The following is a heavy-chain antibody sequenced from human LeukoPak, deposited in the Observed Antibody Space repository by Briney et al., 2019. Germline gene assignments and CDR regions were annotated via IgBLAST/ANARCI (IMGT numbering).Heavy chain of an antibody. CDR2: ISGNGGIT. CDR1: GFTFRSYA. CDR3: AKNVGLVVDRPLY. J-gene: IGHJ4*02. Sequence: GWSLKLSCAATGFTFRSYAMSWVRQAPGEGLEWVSAISGNGGITYYADSVKGRFTISRDNSNNTLYLQVNSLRAEDTAIYYCAKNVGLVVDRPLYWGQGTLVTVSS. D-gene: IGHD3-22*01. V-gene: IGHV3-23*01.